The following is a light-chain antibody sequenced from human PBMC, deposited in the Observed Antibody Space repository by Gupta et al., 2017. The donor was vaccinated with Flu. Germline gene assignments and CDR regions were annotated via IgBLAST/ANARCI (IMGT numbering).Light chain of an antibody. CDR1: SSDVGGYKY. CDR2: EVS. J-gene: IGLJ2*01. Sequence: QSALTQPASVSGSPGQSITISCTGTSSDVGGYKYVSWYQQHPGKAPKLMIYEVSNRPSGVSNRFSGSKSGTTASLTISGLQAEDEADYYCSSYTSSAVIFGGGTKLTVL. V-gene: IGLV2-14*01. CDR3: SSYTSSAVI.